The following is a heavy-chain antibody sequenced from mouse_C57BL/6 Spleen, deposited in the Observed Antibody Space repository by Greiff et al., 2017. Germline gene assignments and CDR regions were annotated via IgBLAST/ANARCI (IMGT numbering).Heavy chain of an antibody. D-gene: IGHD1-1*01. V-gene: IGHV1-5*01. Sequence: DVQLQESGTVLARPGASVKMSCKTSGYTFTSYWMHWVKQRPGQGLARIGAIYPGNSDTSYNQKFKGKAKLTAVTSASTAYMELSSLTNEDSAVYYCTAYYYGSSQFAYWGQGTLVTVSA. CDR3: TAYYYGSSQFAY. CDR1: GYTFTSYW. CDR2: IYPGNSDT. J-gene: IGHJ3*01.